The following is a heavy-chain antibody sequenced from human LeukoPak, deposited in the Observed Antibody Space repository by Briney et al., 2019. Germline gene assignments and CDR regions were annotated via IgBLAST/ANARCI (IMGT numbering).Heavy chain of an antibody. V-gene: IGHV3-73*01. D-gene: IGHD2-2*01. Sequence: PGGSLRLSCAASGFTFSGSAMHWVRQASGKGLEWVGRIRSNANSYATAYIASVKGRFTISRDDSKNTAYLQMNSLKTEDTAVYYCASLGYCSSTSCSDTEWGQGTLVTVSS. J-gene: IGHJ4*02. CDR3: ASLGYCSSTSCSDTE. CDR2: IRSNANSYAT. CDR1: GFTFSGSA.